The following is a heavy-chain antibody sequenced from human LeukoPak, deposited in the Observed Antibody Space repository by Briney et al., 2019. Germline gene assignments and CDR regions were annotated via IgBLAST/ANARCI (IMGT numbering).Heavy chain of an antibody. CDR2: IWYDGSNK. D-gene: IGHD3-22*01. CDR1: GFTFSSYG. CDR3: AKEGDDSSGYLMAEYFQH. J-gene: IGHJ1*01. Sequence: GGSLRLSCAASGFTFSSYGMHWVRQAPGKGLEWVAVIWYDGSNKYYADSVKGRFTISRDDSKNTLYLQMNSLRAEDTAVYYCAKEGDDSSGYLMAEYFQHWGQGTLVTVSS. V-gene: IGHV3-33*06.